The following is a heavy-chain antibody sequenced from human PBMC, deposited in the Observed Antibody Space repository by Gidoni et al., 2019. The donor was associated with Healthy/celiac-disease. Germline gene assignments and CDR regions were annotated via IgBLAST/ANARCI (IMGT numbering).Heavy chain of an antibody. J-gene: IGHJ4*02. CDR3: ARAPTYSSSVEPYFDY. CDR1: GSSISSGGYY. V-gene: IGHV4-31*03. D-gene: IGHD6-13*01. CDR2: IYYSWST. Sequence: QVQLQESGPGLVKPSQTPSLTCTVPGSSISSGGYYWSRIRQHPRKGLEWIGYIYYSWSTYYNPSLKSRVTISVDTSKNQFSLKLSSVTAADTAVYYCARAPTYSSSVEPYFDYWGQGTLVTVSS.